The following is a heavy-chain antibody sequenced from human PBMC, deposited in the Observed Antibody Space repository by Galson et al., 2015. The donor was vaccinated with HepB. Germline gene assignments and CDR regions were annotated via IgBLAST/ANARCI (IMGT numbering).Heavy chain of an antibody. D-gene: IGHD3-3*01. J-gene: IGHJ4*02. Sequence: SVKVSCKVSGYTLTELSMHWVRQAPGNGLEWMGGFDPEDGETISAQKFQGRLTMTEDTSIDTAYMELSSLRSEDTAVYYCAIGVVDFWSGYQAVFDYWGQGTLVTVSS. CDR2: FDPEDGET. V-gene: IGHV1-24*01. CDR1: GYTLTELS. CDR3: AIGVVDFWSGYQAVFDY.